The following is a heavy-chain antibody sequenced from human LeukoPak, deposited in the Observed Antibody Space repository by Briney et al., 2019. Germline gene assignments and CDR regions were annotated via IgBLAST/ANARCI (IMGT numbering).Heavy chain of an antibody. CDR2: ISYDGSDR. J-gene: IGHJ3*02. D-gene: IGHD6-13*01. CDR1: GFTFRSHG. CDR3: AKDSRVIPYSSNQALGDAFDI. Sequence: PGGSLRLSCAASGFTFRSHGMHWVRQAPGKGLEWVAVISYDGSDRYYADSVKGRFTISRDNSKNTLYLQMNSLRAEDTAVYYCAKDSRVIPYSSNQALGDAFDIWGQGTMVTVSS. V-gene: IGHV3-30*18.